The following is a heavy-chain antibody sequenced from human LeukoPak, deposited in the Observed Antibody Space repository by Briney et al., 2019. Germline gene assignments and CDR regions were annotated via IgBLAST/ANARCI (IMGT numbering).Heavy chain of an antibody. J-gene: IGHJ3*02. V-gene: IGHV4-61*02. CDR3: ARAAEWLPPADAFDI. CDR1: GGSISSGSYY. D-gene: IGHD5-18*01. CDR2: IYTSGST. Sequence: SQTLSLTCTVSGGSISSGSYYWSWIRQPAGKGLEWIGRIYTSGSTNYNPSLKSRVTISVDTSKNQFSLKLSSVTAADTAVYYRARAAEWLPPADAFDIWGQGTMVTVSS.